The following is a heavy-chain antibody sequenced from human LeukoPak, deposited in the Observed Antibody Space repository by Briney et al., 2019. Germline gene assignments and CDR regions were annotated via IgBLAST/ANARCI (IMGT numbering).Heavy chain of an antibody. CDR1: GFTFSNSW. Sequence: GGSLRLSCAGSGFTFSNSWMLWVRQAPGRGLEWVARIKRDIDGGTTDYAAPVKGRFTIIRDDSENTLYLQMNSLKTEDTAVYYCTTGLPRSTSCSHDYWGQGTQVTVSS. CDR3: TTGLPRSTSCSHDY. D-gene: IGHD2/OR15-2a*01. CDR2: IKRDIDGGTT. V-gene: IGHV3-15*01. J-gene: IGHJ4*02.